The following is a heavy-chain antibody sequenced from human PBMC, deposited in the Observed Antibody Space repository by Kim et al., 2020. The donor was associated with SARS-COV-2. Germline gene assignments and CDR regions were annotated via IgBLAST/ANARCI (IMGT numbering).Heavy chain of an antibody. D-gene: IGHD2-2*01. V-gene: IGHV3-21*01. CDR3: TSRGYCSSTSCTDY. Sequence: SVKGRCTLSRDNAGNSLYLQMNSLRAEETAVYYCTSRGYCSSTSCTDYWGQGTLVTVSS. J-gene: IGHJ4*02.